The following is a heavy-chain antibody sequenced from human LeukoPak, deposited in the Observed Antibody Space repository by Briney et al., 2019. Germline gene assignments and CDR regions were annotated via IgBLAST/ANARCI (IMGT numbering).Heavy chain of an antibody. V-gene: IGHV3-48*01. J-gene: IGHJ3*01. CDR3: VRVGGAFDL. CDR1: GFTFSSNA. D-gene: IGHD3-16*01. CDR2: ISSSSSTI. Sequence: GRSLRLSCAASGFTFSSNAMHWVRQAPGKGLEWISYISSSSSTIYYADSVKGRFTISRDNAKKSLYMQMNSLRAEDTAVYYCVRVGGAFDLWGQGTRVSVSS.